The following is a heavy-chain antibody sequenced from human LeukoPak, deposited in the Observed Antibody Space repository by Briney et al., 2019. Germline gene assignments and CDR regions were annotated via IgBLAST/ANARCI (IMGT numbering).Heavy chain of an antibody. Sequence: SETLSLTCTVSGGSISINSYYWGWIRQPPGKGLEWIGSIYYSGGTYYNPSLRSRLTISVDTSKNQFSLKLSSVTAADTAVYYCARGRYYYDSGGYPSPYYYMDVWGKGTTVTVSS. V-gene: IGHV4-39*01. D-gene: IGHD3-22*01. CDR1: GGSISINSYY. J-gene: IGHJ6*03. CDR3: ARGRYYYDSGGYPSPYYYMDV. CDR2: IYYSGGT.